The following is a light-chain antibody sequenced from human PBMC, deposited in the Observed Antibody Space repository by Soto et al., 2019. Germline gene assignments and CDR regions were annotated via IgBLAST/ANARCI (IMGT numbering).Light chain of an antibody. V-gene: IGLV2-11*01. CDR2: DVT. CDR3: CSYAAGDSFK. Sequence: QSALTQPRSVSGSPGQSVTISCTGTSSDVGSYNYVSWHQQHPDKAPKVVIYDVTQRPSGVPDRFSASKSGITASLTISGLQAEDEADYYCCSYAAGDSFKFGGGTKLTVL. CDR1: SSDVGSYNY. J-gene: IGLJ2*01.